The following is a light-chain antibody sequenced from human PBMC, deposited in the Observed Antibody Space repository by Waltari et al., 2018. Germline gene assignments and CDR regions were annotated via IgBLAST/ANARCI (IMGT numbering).Light chain of an antibody. CDR2: EVS. V-gene: IGLV2-14*01. CDR3: SSYTSSSTYV. CDR1: SSDVGGYDY. J-gene: IGLJ1*01. Sequence: QSALTQPASVSGSPGQSITISCTGTSSDVGGYDYVPWYQQHPGKAPKLMIYEVSHGPSGFSYRFSGSKSGNTASLTISGLQAEDEADYYCSSYTSSSTYVFGTGTKVTVL.